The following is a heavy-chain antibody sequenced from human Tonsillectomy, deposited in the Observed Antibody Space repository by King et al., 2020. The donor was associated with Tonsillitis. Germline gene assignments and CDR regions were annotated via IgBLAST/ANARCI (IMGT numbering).Heavy chain of an antibody. D-gene: IGHD1-1*01. V-gene: IGHV1-18*01. CDR3: VRDQLSTRALDY. CDR2: FTPYNGDA. Sequence: VQLVQSGAEVRKPGASVKVSCKTSGYDFISYSISWVRQAPGQGLEWMGKFTPYNGDAHYAQKFQDRVSITTDTSTNTAYMELRSLRSDDTALYYCVRDQLSTRALDYWGLGTLVTVSS. J-gene: IGHJ4*02. CDR1: GYDFISYS.